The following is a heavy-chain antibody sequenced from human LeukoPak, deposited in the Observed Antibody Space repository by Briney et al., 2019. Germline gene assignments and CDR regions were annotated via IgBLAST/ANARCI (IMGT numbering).Heavy chain of an antibody. CDR3: AGDIAAINIPGSRLDP. Sequence: KASETLSLTCTVSGGSISNDFWSWIRQPPGKGLEWIGYNSGITNYNPSLKSRVTISVDTSKNQFSLRLRSVTAAGTAVHFCAGDIAAINIPGSRLDPWGQGTLVTVSS. J-gene: IGHJ5*02. CDR2: NSGIT. D-gene: IGHD6-13*01. V-gene: IGHV4-59*08. CDR1: GGSISNDF.